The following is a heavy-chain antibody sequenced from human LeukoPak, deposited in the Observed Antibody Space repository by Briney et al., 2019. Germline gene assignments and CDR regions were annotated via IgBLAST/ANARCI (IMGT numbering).Heavy chain of an antibody. D-gene: IGHD1-20*01. J-gene: IGHJ2*01. Sequence: SETLSPTCTVSGGSISSSSYYWGWIRQPPGKGLEWIGSIYYSGSTYYNPSLKCRVTISVDTSKNQFSLKLSSVTAADTAVYYCARALTGTGYFDLWGRGTLVTVSS. CDR1: GGSISSSSYY. CDR2: IYYSGST. CDR3: ARALTGTGYFDL. V-gene: IGHV4-39*07.